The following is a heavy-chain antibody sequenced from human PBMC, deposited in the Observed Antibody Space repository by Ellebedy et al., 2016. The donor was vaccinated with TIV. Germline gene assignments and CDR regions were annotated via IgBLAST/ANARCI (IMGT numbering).Heavy chain of an antibody. CDR2: ISAYNGNT. V-gene: IGHV1-18*04. Sequence: ASVKVSCXASGYTFTGYYMHWVRQAPGQGLEWMGWISAYNGNTNYAQKLQGRVTMTTDTSTSTAYMELSSLRSEDTAVYYCARSLMTGYHHYFDYWGQGTLVTVSS. J-gene: IGHJ4*02. CDR1: GYTFTGYY. CDR3: ARSLMTGYHHYFDY. D-gene: IGHD3-9*01.